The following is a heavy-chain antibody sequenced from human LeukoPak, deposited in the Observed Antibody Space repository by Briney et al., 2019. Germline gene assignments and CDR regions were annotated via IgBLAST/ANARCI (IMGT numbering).Heavy chain of an antibody. CDR2: IYSSGGT. D-gene: IGHD3-22*01. CDR3: ARDLGYYYDATGDF. V-gene: IGHV3-66*03. Sequence: GGSLRLSCAASGFTVSSKYMNWVRQAPGQGLEWVSIIYSSGGTYYADSVKGRFTISRDNSRNTLYLQMNSLRPEDTAVYYCARDLGYYYDATGDFWGQGTLVTVSS. J-gene: IGHJ4*02. CDR1: GFTVSSKY.